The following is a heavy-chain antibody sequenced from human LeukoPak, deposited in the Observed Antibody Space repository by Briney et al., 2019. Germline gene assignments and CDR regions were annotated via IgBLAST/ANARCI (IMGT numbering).Heavy chain of an antibody. CDR2: ISYDGSNK. CDR1: GFTFNNYG. CDR3: ARGSFDHLFDY. V-gene: IGHV3-30*03. D-gene: IGHD1-14*01. Sequence: GGSLRLSCAASGFTFNNYGLIWVRQAPGKGLEWVAVISYDGSNKYYADSVKGRFTISRDNSKNTLYLQMNSLRAEDTAVYYCARGSFDHLFDYWGQGTLVTVSS. J-gene: IGHJ4*02.